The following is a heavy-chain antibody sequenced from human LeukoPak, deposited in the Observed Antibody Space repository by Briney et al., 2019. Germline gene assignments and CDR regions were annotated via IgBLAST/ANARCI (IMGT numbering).Heavy chain of an antibody. Sequence: SETLSLTCTVSGGSISSSSYYWGWIRQPPGKGLEWIGSIYYSGSTYYNPSLKSRVIISVDTSKNQFSLKLSSVTAADTAVYYCAREAYYYDSSGSRPFDYWGQGTLVTVSS. D-gene: IGHD3-22*01. V-gene: IGHV4-39*07. CDR2: IYYSGST. J-gene: IGHJ4*02. CDR3: AREAYYYDSSGSRPFDY. CDR1: GGSISSSSYY.